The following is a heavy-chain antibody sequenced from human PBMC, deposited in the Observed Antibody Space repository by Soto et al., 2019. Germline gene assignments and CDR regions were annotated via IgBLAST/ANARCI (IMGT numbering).Heavy chain of an antibody. D-gene: IGHD3-3*01. J-gene: IGHJ3*02. V-gene: IGHV3-30*18. Sequence: PGGSLRLSCEASGYTFSTYGMYWVSQAPVKGLEWVAGISNDGSNKFYADSVRGRFSISRDNSKNTLYLQMNSLRAEDTAVYYCAKIRTSGTGDAFDIWGQGTMVTVSS. CDR2: ISNDGSNK. CDR1: GYTFSTYG. CDR3: AKIRTSGTGDAFDI.